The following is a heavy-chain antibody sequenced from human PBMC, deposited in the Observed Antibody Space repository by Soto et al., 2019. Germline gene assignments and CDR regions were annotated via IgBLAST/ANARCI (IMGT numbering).Heavy chain of an antibody. V-gene: IGHV3-23*01. CDR1: GFTFANFG. D-gene: IGHD2-15*01. CDR2: ISSSGRRT. Sequence: GGSLRLSCGTSGFTFANFGMGWVRQAPGKGLYWGSGISSSGRRTYYADSVKGRFTISRDNSKNRLYLQMDSMRGDDTALSYCAQVAKSAVVVEYFDYWGQGALVTVSS. J-gene: IGHJ4*02. CDR3: AQVAKSAVVVEYFDY.